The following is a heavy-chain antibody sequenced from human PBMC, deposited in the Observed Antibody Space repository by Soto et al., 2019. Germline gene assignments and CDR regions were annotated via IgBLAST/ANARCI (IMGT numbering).Heavy chain of an antibody. CDR2: INPNSGGT. D-gene: IGHD3-3*01. CDR3: ARGGTYYDFWSGYSHWFDP. CDR1: GYTFTGYY. Sequence: ASVKLSCKASGYTFTGYYMHWVRQAPGQGLEWMGWINPNSGGTNYAQKFQGRVTMTRDTSISTAYMELSRLRSDDTAVYYCARGGTYYDFWSGYSHWFDPWGQGTPVTVS. V-gene: IGHV1-2*02. J-gene: IGHJ5*02.